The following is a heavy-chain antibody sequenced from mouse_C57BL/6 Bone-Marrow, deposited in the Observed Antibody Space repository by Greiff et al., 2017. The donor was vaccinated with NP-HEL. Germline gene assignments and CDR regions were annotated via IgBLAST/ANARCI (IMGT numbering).Heavy chain of an antibody. CDR3: ARNYDYDGIAY. D-gene: IGHD2-4*01. V-gene: IGHV1-50*01. Sequence: QVQLQQPGAELVKPGASVKLSCKASGYTFTSYWMQWVKQRPGQGLEWIGEIDPSDSYTNYNEKFKSKATLTVDTSSSTAYMQLSSLTSEDSAVYYCARNYDYDGIAYWGQGTLVTVSA. J-gene: IGHJ3*01. CDR1: GYTFTSYW. CDR2: IDPSDSYT.